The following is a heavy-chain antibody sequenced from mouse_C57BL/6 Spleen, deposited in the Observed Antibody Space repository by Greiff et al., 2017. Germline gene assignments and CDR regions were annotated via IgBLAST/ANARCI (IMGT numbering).Heavy chain of an antibody. V-gene: IGHV1-82*01. Sequence: QVQLQQSGPELVKPGAPVKSPCKAPGYAFSSSWLNWVKQRPGKGLEWIGRFFPGDGDTNYNGKFKGKATLTADKSSSTAYRQLSSLTSEDATVYFCAMLEDYDETFDYWGQGTTLTVSS. J-gene: IGHJ2*01. CDR1: GYAFSSSW. CDR3: AMLEDYDETFDY. D-gene: IGHD2-4*01. CDR2: FFPGDGDT.